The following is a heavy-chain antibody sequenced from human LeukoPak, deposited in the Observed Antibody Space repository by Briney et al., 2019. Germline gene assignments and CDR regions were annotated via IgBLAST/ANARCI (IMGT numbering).Heavy chain of an antibody. CDR2: ISGSSTNT. CDR3: TRHPAEGDY. V-gene: IGHV3-11*03. Sequence: GGSLRLSCAASGFTFSDFYMSWIRQAPGKGLESVSYISGSSTNTNYADSVKGRFTISRDNAKNSLYLQMNSLRPEDTAVYYCTRHPAEGDYWGQGTLVTVSS. CDR1: GFTFSDFY. D-gene: IGHD2-15*01. J-gene: IGHJ4*02.